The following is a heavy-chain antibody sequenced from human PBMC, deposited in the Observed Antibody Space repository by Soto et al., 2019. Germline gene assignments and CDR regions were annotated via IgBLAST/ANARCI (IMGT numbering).Heavy chain of an antibody. J-gene: IGHJ3*02. CDR1: GYTLTRYF. D-gene: IGHD2-15*01. Sequence: SVKVSCKASGYTLTRYFIDWVRQAPGQGLEWMGIINPNGGSTSYAQKLQGRVTMTRDTSTSTVYMELRSLRSDDTAVYYCARVIVVVFLGPDAFDIWGQGTMVTVSS. CDR2: INPNGGST. V-gene: IGHV1-46*01. CDR3: ARVIVVVFLGPDAFDI.